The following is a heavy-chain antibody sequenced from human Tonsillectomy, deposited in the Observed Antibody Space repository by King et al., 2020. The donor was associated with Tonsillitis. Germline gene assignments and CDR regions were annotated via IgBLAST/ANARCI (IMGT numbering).Heavy chain of an antibody. CDR3: ARVGDTVTTYMDV. V-gene: IGHV4-30-4*01. CDR1: GDSISNSDYY. CDR2: IYYSGST. J-gene: IGHJ6*03. D-gene: IGHD4-17*01. Sequence: QLQESGPGLVKPSQTLSLTCTVSGDSISNSDYYWSWIRQPPGKGLEWIGYIYYSGSTYYNPSLKSRVTISIDTSKNQFSLKLSSVTAADTAVYFCARVGDTVTTYMDVWGKGTTVTVSS.